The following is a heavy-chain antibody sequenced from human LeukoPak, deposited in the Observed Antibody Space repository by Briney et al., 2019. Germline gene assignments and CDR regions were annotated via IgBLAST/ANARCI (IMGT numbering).Heavy chain of an antibody. CDR1: GFTFSAYT. CDR3: ARDLDWGAFDA. Sequence: PGGSLRLSCAASGFTFSAYTMNWVRQAPGKGLEWVSGISPSGSISYYADSVKGRFTISRDNSKNTVSLQMNSLRAEDTALYYCARDLDWGAFDAWGQETLATVSS. CDR2: ISPSGSIS. J-gene: IGHJ5*02. D-gene: IGHD3-9*01. V-gene: IGHV3-23*01.